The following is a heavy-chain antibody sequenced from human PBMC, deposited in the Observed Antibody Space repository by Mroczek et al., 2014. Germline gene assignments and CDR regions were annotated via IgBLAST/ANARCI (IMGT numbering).Heavy chain of an antibody. V-gene: IGHV4-34*01. CDR2: INHSGST. CDR1: GGSFSGYY. D-gene: IGHD1-26*01. Sequence: VQLVETGAGLLKPSETLSLTCAAYGGSFSGYYWSWIRQPPGKGLEWIGEINHSGSTNYNPSLKSRVTISVDTSKNQFSLKLSSVTAADTAVYYCARHFGSLGSYFDYWGQGTLVTVSS. CDR3: ARHFGSLGSYFDY. J-gene: IGHJ4*02.